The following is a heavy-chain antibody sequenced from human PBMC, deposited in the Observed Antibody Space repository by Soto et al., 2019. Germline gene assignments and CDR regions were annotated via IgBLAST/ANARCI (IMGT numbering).Heavy chain of an antibody. V-gene: IGHV4-31*03. CDR2: IYYSGST. CDR3: AKLTERRVVAATRQFDY. Sequence: SETLSLTCTVSGGSISSGGYYWSWIRQHPGKGLEWIGYIYYSGSTYYNPSLKSRVTISVDTSKNQFSLKLSSVTAADTAVYYCAKLTERRVVAATRQFDYWGQGTLVTSPQ. CDR1: GGSISSGGYY. D-gene: IGHD2-15*01. J-gene: IGHJ4*02.